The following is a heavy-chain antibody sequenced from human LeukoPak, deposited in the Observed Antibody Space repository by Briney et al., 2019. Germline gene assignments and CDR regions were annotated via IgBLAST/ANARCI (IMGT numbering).Heavy chain of an antibody. CDR1: DGSFSSYY. D-gene: IGHD3-10*02. CDR2: INHSGST. CDR3: ARRAAYYVRAFDI. J-gene: IGHJ3*02. V-gene: IGHV4-34*01. Sequence: SETLSLTCGVYDGSFSSYYWSWIRQPPGKGLEWIGEINHSGSTNYNPSLKSRVTISVDTSKNQFSLKLSSVTAADTAVYYCARRAAYYVRAFDIWGQGTMVTVSS.